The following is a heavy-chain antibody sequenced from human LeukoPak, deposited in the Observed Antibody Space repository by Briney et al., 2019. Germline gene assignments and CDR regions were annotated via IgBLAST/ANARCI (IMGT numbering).Heavy chain of an antibody. CDR1: GFTFSSYG. CDR3: AHVAYYDFPNCFAP. Sequence: PGGSLRLSCAASGFTFSSYGMHWVRQAPGKGLEWVAVIWYDGSNKYYADSVKGRFTISRDNSKNTLYLQMNSLRAEDTAVFYCAHVAYYDFPNCFAPWGQGTLVTVSS. J-gene: IGHJ5*02. CDR2: IWYDGSNK. V-gene: IGHV3-33*01. D-gene: IGHD3-3*01.